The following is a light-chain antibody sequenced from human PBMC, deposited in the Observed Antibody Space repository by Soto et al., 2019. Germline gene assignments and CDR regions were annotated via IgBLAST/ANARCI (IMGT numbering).Light chain of an antibody. CDR1: QSVSGNY. V-gene: IGKV3-20*01. CDR2: LAS. Sequence: NVLTQSPGSLSLSPGERATLSCRARQSVSGNYFAWYQQKPGQAPRLLIYLASSRANGIPARVRGSGSGRDFSLSISRLEPEDSAVYYCHQYGDAPQTCGQGTKLEIK. J-gene: IGKJ2*01. CDR3: HQYGDAPQT.